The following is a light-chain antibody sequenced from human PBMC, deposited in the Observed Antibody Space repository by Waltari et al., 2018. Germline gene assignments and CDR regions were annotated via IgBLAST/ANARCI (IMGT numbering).Light chain of an antibody. J-gene: IGKJ4*01. CDR3: QQYGVSPLS. V-gene: IGKV3-20*01. CDR1: QSVSSSY. CDR2: GAS. Sequence: EIVLTQSPGTLSLSPGEGATLSCRASQSVSSSYLAWYQQKPGQAPRLLIYGASSRATGIPDRFSGSGSGTDFTLTISRLEPEDFAVYYCQQYGVSPLSFGGGTKVEIK.